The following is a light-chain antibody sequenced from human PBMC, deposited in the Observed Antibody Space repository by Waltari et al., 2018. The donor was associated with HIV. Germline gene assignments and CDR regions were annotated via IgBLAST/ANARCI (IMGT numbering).Light chain of an antibody. Sequence: QTVVTQEPSFSVSPGGTVTLTCGLSSGSVSASYFPRWYQQTPGQAPRTLIYSTNTRSSGVPDRFSGSILGNKAALTITGAQADDESVYYCSLYMGGGIWVFGGGTKLTVL. CDR2: STN. V-gene: IGLV8-61*01. J-gene: IGLJ3*02. CDR1: SGSVSASYF. CDR3: SLYMGGGIWV.